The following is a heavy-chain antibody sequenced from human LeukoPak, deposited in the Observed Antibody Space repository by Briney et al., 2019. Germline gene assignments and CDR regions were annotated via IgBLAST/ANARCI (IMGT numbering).Heavy chain of an antibody. V-gene: IGHV3-64*04. Sequence: AGGSLRLSCSASGFTFSSYAMHWVRQAPGKGLEYVSAISSNGGSTYYADSVKGRFTISRDNSKNTLYLQMNSLRGEDTAVYYCANDGPGLGGSYADYWGQGTLVTVSS. J-gene: IGHJ4*02. CDR1: GFTFSSYA. CDR3: ANDGPGLGGSYADY. D-gene: IGHD1-26*01. CDR2: ISSNGGST.